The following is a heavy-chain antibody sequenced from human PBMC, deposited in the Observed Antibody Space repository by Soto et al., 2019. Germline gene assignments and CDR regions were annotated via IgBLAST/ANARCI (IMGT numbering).Heavy chain of an antibody. Sequence: PSETLSLTCAVYGGSFSGYYWSWIRQPPGKGLEWIGEINHSGSTNYNPSLKSRVTISVDTSKNQFSLKLSSVTAADTAVYYCAGGSGSYYYGMDVWGQGTTVT. CDR1: GGSFSGYY. CDR3: AGGSGSYYYGMDV. D-gene: IGHD3-10*01. V-gene: IGHV4-34*01. CDR2: INHSGST. J-gene: IGHJ6*02.